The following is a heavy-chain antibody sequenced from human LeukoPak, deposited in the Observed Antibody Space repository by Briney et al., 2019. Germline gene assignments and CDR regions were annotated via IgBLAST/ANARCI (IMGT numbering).Heavy chain of an antibody. V-gene: IGHV4-59*08. CDR3: ARHKYDYVWGSYRSPYYFDY. J-gene: IGHJ4*02. CDR1: GGSISSFY. D-gene: IGHD3-16*02. CDR2: IYYSGST. Sequence: PSETLSLTYIVSGGSISSFYWSWIRQPPGKGLEWIGYIYYSGSTNYNPSLKSRVTISVDTSKNQSSLKLSSVTAADTAVYYCARHKYDYVWGSYRSPYYFDYWGQGTLVTVSS.